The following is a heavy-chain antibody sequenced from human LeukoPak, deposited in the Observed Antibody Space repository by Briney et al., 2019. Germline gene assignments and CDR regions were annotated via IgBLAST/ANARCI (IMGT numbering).Heavy chain of an antibody. V-gene: IGHV4-61*08. Sequence: SETLSLTCTVSGGSISSGGYYWSWIRQHPGKGLEWIGYIYYSGSTNYNPSLKSRVTISVDTSKNQFSLKLSSVTAADTAVYYCARAPTTYSSSWDYYGMDVWGQGTTVTVSS. D-gene: IGHD6-13*01. CDR1: GGSISSGGYY. CDR3: ARAPTTYSSSWDYYGMDV. CDR2: IYYSGST. J-gene: IGHJ6*02.